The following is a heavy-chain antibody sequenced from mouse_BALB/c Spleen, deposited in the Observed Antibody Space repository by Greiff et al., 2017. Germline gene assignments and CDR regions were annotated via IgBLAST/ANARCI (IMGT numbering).Heavy chain of an antibody. CDR2: IWAGVGT. V-gene: IGHV2-9-2*01. Sequence: QVQLKESGPGLVEPSQSLSITCTVSGFSLTSYDISWIRQLPGKGLEWLGVIWAGVGTNYNSAFMSRLSISEDNSKSQVFLKMNSLQTDDTAIYYCVREAHGSGFDYWGEGTPVTVSA. CDR1: GFSLTSYD. D-gene: IGHD1-3*01. CDR3: VREAHGSGFDY. J-gene: IGHJ3*01.